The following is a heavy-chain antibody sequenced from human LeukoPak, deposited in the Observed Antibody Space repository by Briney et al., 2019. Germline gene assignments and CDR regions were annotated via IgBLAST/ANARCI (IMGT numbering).Heavy chain of an antibody. V-gene: IGHV1-2*02. D-gene: IGHD3-22*01. Sequence: ASVKVSCKASGYTFTGYYMHWVRQAPGQGLEWMGWINPNSGGTKYAQKFQGRVTMTRDTSISTAYMELSRLTSDDTAVYYCARDVFEVYYYDSSGYPLLYWGQGTLVTVSS. CDR2: INPNSGGT. CDR1: GYTFTGYY. J-gene: IGHJ4*02. CDR3: ARDVFEVYYYDSSGYPLLY.